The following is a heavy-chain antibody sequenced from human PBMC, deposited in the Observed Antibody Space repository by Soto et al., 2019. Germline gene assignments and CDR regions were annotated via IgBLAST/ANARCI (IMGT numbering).Heavy chain of an antibody. J-gene: IGHJ5*02. CDR2: IYYSGST. Sequence: PSETLSLTCTASGGSISSSSYYWGWIRQPPGKGLEWIGSIYYSGSTYYNPSLKSRVTISVDTSKNQFSLKLSSVTAADTAVYYCASHYGSGRDNWFDPRGQGTLVTVSS. CDR3: ASHYGSGRDNWFDP. CDR1: GGSISSSSYY. V-gene: IGHV4-39*01. D-gene: IGHD3-10*01.